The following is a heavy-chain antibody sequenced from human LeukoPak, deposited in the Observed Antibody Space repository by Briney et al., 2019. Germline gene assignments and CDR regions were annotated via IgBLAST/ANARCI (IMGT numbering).Heavy chain of an antibody. CDR3: ARDKSEYDSSGRGDY. J-gene: IGHJ4*02. CDR1: GFAFSSYW. V-gene: IGHV3-74*03. D-gene: IGHD3-22*01. CDR2: INGDGSYT. Sequence: PGESLRLSCAASGFAFSSYWMHWVRQVPGKGLVWLSRINGDGSYTKYADSVKGRFTISRDNAQNTLFLQKNSLSAEDTAVYFCARDKSEYDSSGRGDYWGQGTLVTVSS.